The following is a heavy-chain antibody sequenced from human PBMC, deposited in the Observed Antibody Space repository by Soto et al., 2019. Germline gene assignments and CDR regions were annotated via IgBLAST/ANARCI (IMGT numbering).Heavy chain of an antibody. V-gene: IGHV1-18*04. CDR1: GYTFTSYG. D-gene: IGHD6-6*01. Sequence: QVQLVQSGAEVKKPGASVKVSCKASGYTFTSYGISWVRQAPGQGLEWMGWISAYNGNTNYAQKLQGRVTMTTDTHTSKGHMELRSLRSDDTAVYYCASDICTGQCGGSSYLPFDYWGQGTLVTVSS. J-gene: IGHJ4*02. CDR2: ISAYNGNT. CDR3: ASDICTGQCGGSSYLPFDY.